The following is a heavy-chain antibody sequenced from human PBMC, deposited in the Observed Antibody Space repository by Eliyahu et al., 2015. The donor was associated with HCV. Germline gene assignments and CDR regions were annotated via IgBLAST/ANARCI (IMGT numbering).Heavy chain of an antibody. Sequence: QVKLVESGGGEVQPGKSLRLFCAASGFTFREYGMHWVRQAPGKGLEWLAYIGSDENVIKYGDSVKGRLTISRDNFKNTVLLQMNIVRADDTAVYFCSRDGSHYEVDMWGQGTLVTVSS. V-gene: IGHV3-33*01. CDR2: IGSDENVI. J-gene: IGHJ4*02. CDR3: SRDGSHYEVDM. D-gene: IGHD4-11*01. CDR1: GFTFREYG.